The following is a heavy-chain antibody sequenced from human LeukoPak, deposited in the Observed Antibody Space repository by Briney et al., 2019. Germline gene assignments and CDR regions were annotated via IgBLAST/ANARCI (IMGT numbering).Heavy chain of an antibody. D-gene: IGHD6-25*01. CDR1: GFTFSSYW. CDR3: ARRSAAKDAFDI. V-gene: IGHV3-74*01. CDR2: INSDGSST. Sequence: GGSLRLSCAASGFTFSSYWMHWGRRAPGKGLVWVSRINSDGSSTSYADSVKGRFTISRDNAKNTLYLQMNSLRAEDTAVYYCARRSAAKDAFDIWGQGTMVTVSS. J-gene: IGHJ3*02.